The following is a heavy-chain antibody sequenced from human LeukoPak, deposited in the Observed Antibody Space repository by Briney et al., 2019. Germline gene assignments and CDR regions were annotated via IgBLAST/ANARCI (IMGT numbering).Heavy chain of an antibody. CDR3: AKGVTGRHYYYMDV. Sequence: PGGSLRLSCAAAGFTFSSYAMSWVRQAPGKGLEWVSAISGSGGSTYYADSVKGRFTISRDNSKNTLYLQMNSLRAEDTAVYYCAKGVTGRHYYYMDVWGKGTTVTVSS. D-gene: IGHD3-10*01. V-gene: IGHV3-23*01. CDR1: GFTFSSYA. CDR2: ISGSGGST. J-gene: IGHJ6*03.